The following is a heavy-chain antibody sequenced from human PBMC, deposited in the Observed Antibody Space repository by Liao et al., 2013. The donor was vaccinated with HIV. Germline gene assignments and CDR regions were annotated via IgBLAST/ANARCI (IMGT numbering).Heavy chain of an antibody. Sequence: QVQLQQWGAGLLKPSETLSLTCAVYGGSFSGYYWSWIRQSPGKGLEWIAEINDSGSTSYNPSLKSRVTMSVDTSKNQFSLKLSSVTAADTAVYYCARGLRAYILTGYYHFDYWGQGTLVTVSS. V-gene: IGHV4-34*01. J-gene: IGHJ4*02. CDR2: INDSGST. CDR3: ARGLRAYILTGYYHFDY. D-gene: IGHD3-9*01. CDR1: GGSFSGYY.